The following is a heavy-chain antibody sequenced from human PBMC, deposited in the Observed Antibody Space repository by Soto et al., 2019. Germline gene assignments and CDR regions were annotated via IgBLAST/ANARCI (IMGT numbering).Heavy chain of an antibody. Sequence: EVQLVESGEGLVQPGGSVRLSCAASGFTFSSYAMHWVRQAPGKGLEYVSAISSNGGSTYYADSVKGRFTISRDNSKNTLYLQMGSLRAEDMAVYYSARSYCGGDCYTQDAFDIWGQGTMVTVSS. D-gene: IGHD2-21*02. CDR2: ISSNGGST. CDR3: ARSYCGGDCYTQDAFDI. CDR1: GFTFSSYA. V-gene: IGHV3-64*02. J-gene: IGHJ3*02.